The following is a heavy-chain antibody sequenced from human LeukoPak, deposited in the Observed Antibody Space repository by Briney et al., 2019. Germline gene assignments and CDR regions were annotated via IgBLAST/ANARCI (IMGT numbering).Heavy chain of an antibody. CDR2: IIPILGIA. Sequence: ASVKVSCKASGGTFSSYAISWVRQAPGQGLEWMGRIIPILGIANYAQKFQGRVTITADKSTSTAYMELSSLRSEDTAVYYCARDWRYSNSWYEKRKDYWGQGTLVTVSS. D-gene: IGHD6-13*01. V-gene: IGHV1-69*04. J-gene: IGHJ4*02. CDR3: ARDWRYSNSWYEKRKDY. CDR1: GGTFSSYA.